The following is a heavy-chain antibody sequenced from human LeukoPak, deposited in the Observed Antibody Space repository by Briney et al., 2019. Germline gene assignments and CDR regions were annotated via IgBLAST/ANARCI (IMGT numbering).Heavy chain of an antibody. Sequence: PGGSLRLSCVASGFTFSSYGMHWVRQAPGKGLEWVAVISYDGSNKYYADSVKGRFTISRDNSKNTLYLQMNSLRAEDTAVYYCARDIVVVPAAIMRGVFDYWGQGTLVTVSS. V-gene: IGHV3-30*19. D-gene: IGHD2-2*01. CDR2: ISYDGSNK. CDR1: GFTFSSYG. J-gene: IGHJ4*02. CDR3: ARDIVVVPAAIMRGVFDY.